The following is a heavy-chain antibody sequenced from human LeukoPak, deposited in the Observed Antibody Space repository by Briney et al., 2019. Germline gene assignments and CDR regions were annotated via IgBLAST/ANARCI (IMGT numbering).Heavy chain of an antibody. CDR3: ASGGDRDYMDV. J-gene: IGHJ6*03. CDR1: GFTFSSYS. V-gene: IGHV3-21*01. CDR2: ISSSSSYI. D-gene: IGHD3-16*02. Sequence: GGSLRLSCAASGFTFSSYSMNWVRQAPGKGLEWVSSISSSSSYIYYADSLKGRFTISRDSARSSLYLQMNSLRAEDTAVYYCASGGDRDYMDVWGKGTTVTVSS.